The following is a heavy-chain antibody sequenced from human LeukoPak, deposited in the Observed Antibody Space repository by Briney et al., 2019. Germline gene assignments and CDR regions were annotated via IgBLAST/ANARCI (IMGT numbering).Heavy chain of an antibody. CDR2: INPNSGNT. CDR3: ARGYYDILTGYTSWFDP. D-gene: IGHD3-9*01. V-gene: IGHV1-8*02. Sequence: ASVKVSCKASGYTFTGYYMHWVRQAPGQGLEWMGRINPNSGNTGYAQKFQGRVTMTRNTSISTAYMELSSLRSEDTAVYYCARGYYDILTGYTSWFDPWGQGTLVTVSS. J-gene: IGHJ5*02. CDR1: GYTFTGYY.